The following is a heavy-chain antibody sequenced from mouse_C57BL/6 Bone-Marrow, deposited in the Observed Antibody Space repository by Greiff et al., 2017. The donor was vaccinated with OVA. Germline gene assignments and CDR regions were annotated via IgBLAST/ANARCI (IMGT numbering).Heavy chain of an antibody. CDR3: TSMITTPGAY. Sequence: EVQLVESGAELVRPGASVKLSCTASGFNIKDDYMHWVKQRPEQGLEWIGWIDPENGDTEYASKFQGKATITADTSSNTAYLQLSSLTSEDTAVYYCTSMITTPGAYWGQGTLVTVSA. D-gene: IGHD2-4*01. CDR2: IDPENGDT. CDR1: GFNIKDDY. J-gene: IGHJ3*01. V-gene: IGHV14-4*01.